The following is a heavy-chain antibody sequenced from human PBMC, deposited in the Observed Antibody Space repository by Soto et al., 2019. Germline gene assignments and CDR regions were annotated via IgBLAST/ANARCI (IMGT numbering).Heavy chain of an antibody. CDR2: INAGNGNT. CDR3: ARAAAGTGNYYYYGMDV. J-gene: IGHJ6*02. CDR1: GYTFTSYA. D-gene: IGHD6-13*01. Sequence: QVQLVQSGAEVKKPGASVKVSCKASGYTFTSYAMHWVRQAPGQRLEWMGWINAGNGNTKYSQKFQGRVTITRDTSASTAYMELSSLRSEDTAVYYYARAAAGTGNYYYYGMDVWGQGTTVTVSS. V-gene: IGHV1-3*01.